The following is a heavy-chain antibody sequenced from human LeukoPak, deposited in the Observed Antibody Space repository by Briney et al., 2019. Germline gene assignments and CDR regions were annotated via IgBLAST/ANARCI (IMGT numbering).Heavy chain of an antibody. Sequence: SETLSLTCTVSGGSISSYYWSWIRQPPGKGLEWIGYIYYSGSTNYNPSLKSRVTISVDTSKNQFSLKLSSVTAADTAVYYCARALRNYYDSSGYYSLGYWGQGTLVTVSS. CDR1: GGSISSYY. CDR2: IYYSGST. V-gene: IGHV4-59*01. CDR3: ARALRNYYDSSGYYSLGY. J-gene: IGHJ4*02. D-gene: IGHD3-22*01.